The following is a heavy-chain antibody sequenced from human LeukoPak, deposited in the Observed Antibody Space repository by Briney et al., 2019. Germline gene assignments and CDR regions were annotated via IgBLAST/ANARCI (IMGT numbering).Heavy chain of an antibody. D-gene: IGHD2-2*01. CDR3: ARVMGRYCSSTSCYVDY. V-gene: IGHV3-23*01. CDR2: ISGSGGST. J-gene: IGHJ4*02. Sequence: GGTLRLSCAASGFTFSSYGMSWVRQAPGKGLEWVSAISGSGGSTYYADSVKGRFTISRDNSKNTLYLQMNSLRAEDTAVYYCARVMGRYCSSTSCYVDYWGQGTLVTVSS. CDR1: GFTFSSYG.